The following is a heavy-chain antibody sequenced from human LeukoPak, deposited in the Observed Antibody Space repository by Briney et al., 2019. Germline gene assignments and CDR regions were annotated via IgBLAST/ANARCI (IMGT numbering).Heavy chain of an antibody. V-gene: IGHV1-18*01. Sequence: GASVKVSCKASGYTFTSYGISWVRQAPGQGLEWMGWISAYNGNTNYAQKLQGRVTMTTDTSTSTAYMELRSLRSDDTAVYYCARQDCSSTSCYVSCYYYGMDVWGQGTTVTVSS. CDR3: ARQDCSSTSCYVSCYYYGMDV. CDR1: GYTFTSYG. CDR2: ISAYNGNT. D-gene: IGHD2-2*01. J-gene: IGHJ6*02.